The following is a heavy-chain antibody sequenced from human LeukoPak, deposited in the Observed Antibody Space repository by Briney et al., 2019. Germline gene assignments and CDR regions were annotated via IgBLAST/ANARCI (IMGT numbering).Heavy chain of an antibody. Sequence: GESLKIPCKGSGYSFTSYWIGWVRQMPGKGLEWMGIIYPGDSDTRYSPSIQGQVTISADKSISTAYLQWSSLKASDTAMYYCARPYCSGGSCYGGYFDYWGQGTLVTVSS. CDR2: IYPGDSDT. D-gene: IGHD2-15*01. V-gene: IGHV5-51*01. J-gene: IGHJ4*02. CDR1: GYSFTSYW. CDR3: ARPYCSGGSCYGGYFDY.